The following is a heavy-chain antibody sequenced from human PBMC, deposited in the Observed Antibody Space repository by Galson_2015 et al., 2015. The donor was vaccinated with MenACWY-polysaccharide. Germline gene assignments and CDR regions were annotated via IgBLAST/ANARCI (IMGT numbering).Heavy chain of an antibody. CDR1: GFTFSSHG. V-gene: IGHV3-33*01. CDR3: ARAGYYDSSGYYYYFDH. CDR2: VSSDGSDK. J-gene: IGHJ4*02. D-gene: IGHD3-22*01. Sequence: SLRLSCAASGFTFSSHGMHWVRQAPGKGLEWVASVSSDGSDKYYGNSVKGRFTISRDNSKNTIYLEMNSLRAEDTAVYYCARAGYYDSSGYYYYFDHWGQGAVVTVSS.